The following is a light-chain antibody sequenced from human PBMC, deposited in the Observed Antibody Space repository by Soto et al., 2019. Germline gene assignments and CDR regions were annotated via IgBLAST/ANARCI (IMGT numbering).Light chain of an antibody. CDR1: QSVSSD. Sequence: EIVMTQSPSTLSVSPWERSTLSFSASQSVSSDLAWYQHKPGQAPRLLIYGASTRATGIPARFSGRGSGTEFTLTISSLQSVDFAVYYCQQYDNWPQTFGQGTKVDIK. CDR2: GAS. J-gene: IGKJ1*01. V-gene: IGKV3-15*01. CDR3: QQYDNWPQT.